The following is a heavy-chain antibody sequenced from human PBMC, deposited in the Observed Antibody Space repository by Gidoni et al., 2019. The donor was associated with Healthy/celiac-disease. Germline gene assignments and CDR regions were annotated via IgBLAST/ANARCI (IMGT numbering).Heavy chain of an antibody. CDR1: GFSLSNARMG. D-gene: IGHD4-17*01. CDR3: ARIESIRYGDYYYYYGMDV. J-gene: IGHJ6*02. Sequence: QVTLKESGPVLVKPTETLTLTCTVSGFSLSNARMGVSWNRQPPGKALEWLAHIFSNDEKSYRTSLKSRLTISKDTSKSQVVLTLTNMDPVDTATYYCARIESIRYGDYYYYYGMDVWGQGTTVTVSS. CDR2: IFSNDEK. V-gene: IGHV2-26*01.